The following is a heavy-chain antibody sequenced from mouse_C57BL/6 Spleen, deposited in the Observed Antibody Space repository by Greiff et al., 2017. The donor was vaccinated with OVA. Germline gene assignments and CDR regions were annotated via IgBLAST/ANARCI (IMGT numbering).Heavy chain of an antibody. CDR1: GYTFTDYN. CDR3: ARWLLRAMDY. V-gene: IGHV1-22*01. D-gene: IGHD2-3*01. Sequence: DVKLVESGPELVKPGASVKMSCKASGYTFTDYNMHWVKQSHGKSLEWIGYINPNNGGTSYNQKFKGKATLTVNKSSSTAYMELRSLTSEDSAVYYCARWLLRAMDYWGQGTSVTVSS. J-gene: IGHJ4*01. CDR2: INPNNGGT.